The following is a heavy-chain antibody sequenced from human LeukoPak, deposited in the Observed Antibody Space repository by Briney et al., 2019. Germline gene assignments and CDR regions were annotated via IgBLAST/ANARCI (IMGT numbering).Heavy chain of an antibody. CDR2: ISGSGAGT. CDR3: AKDLIQPGHYLDY. J-gene: IGHJ4*02. CDR1: GFTFSTYD. D-gene: IGHD2-2*01. V-gene: IGHV3-23*01. Sequence: PGGSLRLSCAASGFTFSTYDMSWVLQTTGKGLEWVSVISGSGAGTNYADSVKGRFTISRDNSKNTLYLQMNSLRAEDTALYYCAKDLIQPGHYLDYWGQGALVTVSS.